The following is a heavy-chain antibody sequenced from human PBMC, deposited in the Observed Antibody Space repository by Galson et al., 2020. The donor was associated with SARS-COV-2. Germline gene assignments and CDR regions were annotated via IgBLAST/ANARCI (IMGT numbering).Heavy chain of an antibody. J-gene: IGHJ6*02. CDR2: INGDGRSR. CDR1: GFTFSNYW. V-gene: IGHV3-74*01. D-gene: IGHD3-22*01. Sequence: GGSLTLSCAASGFTFSNYWMHWVRQAPGKVLVWVSRINGDGRSRTYADSVKGRFTISRDSAKNTVSLQMNSLRAEDTAVYYCATQDFYYGSSGYEESDYGMDVWGQGTTVTVSS. CDR3: ATQDFYYGSSGYEESDYGMDV.